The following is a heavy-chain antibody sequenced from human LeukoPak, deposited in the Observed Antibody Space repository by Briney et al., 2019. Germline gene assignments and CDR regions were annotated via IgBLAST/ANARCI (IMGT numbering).Heavy chain of an antibody. CDR3: ARDPCTNGVCYNDY. J-gene: IGHJ4*02. V-gene: IGHV4-59*01. CDR2: IYYSGST. Sequence: PSETLSLTCTVSGGSISSYYWSWLRQPPAKGLEWIGYIYYSGSTNYNPSLKSRVTISVDTSKNQCSLKLSSVTAADTAVYYCARDPCTNGVCYNDYWGQGTLVTVSS. D-gene: IGHD2-8*01. CDR1: GGSISSYY.